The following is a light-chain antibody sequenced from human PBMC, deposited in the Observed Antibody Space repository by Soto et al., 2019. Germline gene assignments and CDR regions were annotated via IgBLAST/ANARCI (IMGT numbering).Light chain of an antibody. CDR2: GAS. Sequence: EIVLTQSPGTLSLSPGERATLSCRASQSVSSSYLAWYQQKPGQAPRLLIYGASSRATGIPDRFSGSGSGKDFTLTISRLEPEDFAPYYCQQYGSSPPWTLAQGTNVDIK. CDR3: QQYGSSPPWT. CDR1: QSVSSSY. J-gene: IGKJ1*01. V-gene: IGKV3-20*01.